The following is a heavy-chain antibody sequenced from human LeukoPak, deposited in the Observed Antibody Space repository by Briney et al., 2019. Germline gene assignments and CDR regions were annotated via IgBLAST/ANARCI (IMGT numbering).Heavy chain of an antibody. CDR1: GFAFSSLA. CDR2: ISDSGDTT. D-gene: IGHD6-19*01. J-gene: IGHJ4*02. CDR3: AKDARRSDGWYFFDH. V-gene: IGHV3-23*01. Sequence: GGSLRLSCAASGFAFSSLAMGWVRQAPGKGLEWVSVISDSGDTTYYADSVKGRFTISRDNSKNTLYLQMNSLRAEDTAIYYCAKDARRSDGWYFFDHWGQGALVAVSS.